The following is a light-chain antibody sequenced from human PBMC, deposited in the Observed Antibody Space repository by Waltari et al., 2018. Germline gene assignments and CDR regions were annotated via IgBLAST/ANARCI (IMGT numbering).Light chain of an antibody. Sequence: QSALTQPASVSGSPGQSITVSCTGSTSDVGPYNLVSWFLQQPGKAPKLLIYEVTQRPSGVSDRFSGSKSGNTASLTVSGLQAEDEADYYCCSHSTSHSLLFGGGTKVTVL. V-gene: IGLV2-23*02. CDR1: TSDVGPYNL. CDR3: CSHSTSHSLL. J-gene: IGLJ2*01. CDR2: EVT.